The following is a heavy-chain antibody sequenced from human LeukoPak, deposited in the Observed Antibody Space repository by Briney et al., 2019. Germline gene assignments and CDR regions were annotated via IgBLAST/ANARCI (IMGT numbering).Heavy chain of an antibody. CDR1: GFTFSSYW. D-gene: IGHD5-18*01. V-gene: IGHV3-74*01. Sequence: PGGSLRLSCAASGFTFSSYWMHWVRQAPGKGLVWVSHINSDWSSTNYADSVKGRFTISRDNAKSTLYLQINSLRAEDTAVYYCSREGRGYSYDYWGQGTLVTVSS. J-gene: IGHJ4*02. CDR2: INSDWSST. CDR3: SREGRGYSYDY.